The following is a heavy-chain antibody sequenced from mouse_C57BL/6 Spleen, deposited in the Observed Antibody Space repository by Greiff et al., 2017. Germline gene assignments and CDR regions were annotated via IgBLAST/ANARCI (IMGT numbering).Heavy chain of an antibody. J-gene: IGHJ3*01. CDR3: AYYPVAY. CDR2: IDPSDSYT. V-gene: IGHV1-50*01. Sequence: VQLQQPGAELVKPGASVKLSCKASGYTFTSYWMQWVKQRPGQGLEWIGEIDPSDSYTNYNQKFKGKATLTVDASSSTAYMHLSSLTSEDSAVYYCAYYPVAYWGQGTLVTVSA. D-gene: IGHD1-1*01. CDR1: GYTFTSYW.